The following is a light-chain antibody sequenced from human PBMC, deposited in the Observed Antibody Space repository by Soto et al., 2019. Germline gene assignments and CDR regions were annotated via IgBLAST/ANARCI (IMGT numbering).Light chain of an antibody. V-gene: IGLV2-23*03. CDR1: SGDVGTYKL. CDR2: EGT. J-gene: IGLJ2*01. Sequence: QSALTQPASVSGSPGQSITISCTGTSGDVGTYKLVSWYQHHPGKVPRLMIYEGTKRPSGVSDRFSGSKSGNTASLTISGLQAEDEADYYCCSYAGSSTFVVFGGGTQPTVL. CDR3: CSYAGSSTFVV.